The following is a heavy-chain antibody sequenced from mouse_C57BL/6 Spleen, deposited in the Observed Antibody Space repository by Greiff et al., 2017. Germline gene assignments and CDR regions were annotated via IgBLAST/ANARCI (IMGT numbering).Heavy chain of an antibody. CDR2: IYPGSGST. J-gene: IGHJ4*01. Sequence: VQLQQSGAELVKPGASVKMSCKASGYTFTSYWITWVKQRPGQGLEWIGDIYPGSGSTNYNEKFKSKATLTVDTSSSTAYMQLSSLTSEDSAVYFCARRGIDYYGSSYGNYAMDYWGQGTSVTVSS. D-gene: IGHD1-1*01. V-gene: IGHV1-55*01. CDR1: GYTFTSYW. CDR3: ARRGIDYYGSSYGNYAMDY.